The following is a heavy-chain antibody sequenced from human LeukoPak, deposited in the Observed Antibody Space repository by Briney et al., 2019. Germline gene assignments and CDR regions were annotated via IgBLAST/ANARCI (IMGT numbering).Heavy chain of an antibody. Sequence: PGGSLRLSCAASGFTFSSYGMHWVRHAPGKGLEGVAVIWYDGSNKYYADSVKVRFTISRDNSKNTLYLQMNSLRAEDTAVYYCAKDRAAGVLPDAFDIWGQGTMVTVSS. CDR2: IWYDGSNK. CDR3: AKDRAAGVLPDAFDI. D-gene: IGHD3-10*01. V-gene: IGHV3-33*06. CDR1: GFTFSSYG. J-gene: IGHJ3*02.